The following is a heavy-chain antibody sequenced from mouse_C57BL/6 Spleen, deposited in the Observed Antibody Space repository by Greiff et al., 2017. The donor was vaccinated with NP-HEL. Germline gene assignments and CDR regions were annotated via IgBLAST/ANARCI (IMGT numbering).Heavy chain of an antibody. J-gene: IGHJ4*01. Sequence: QVQLQQPGAELVRPGSSVKLSCKASGYTFTSYWMHWVKQRPIQGLEWIGNIYPSDSETPYTQKFKDKATLHVDTSSSTANMQLSSLTSEDSAVYYCERGISTMVNYYAMDYWGQGTSVTVSS. CDR1: GYTFTSYW. CDR2: IYPSDSET. CDR3: ERGISTMVNYYAMDY. V-gene: IGHV1-52*01. D-gene: IGHD2-1*01.